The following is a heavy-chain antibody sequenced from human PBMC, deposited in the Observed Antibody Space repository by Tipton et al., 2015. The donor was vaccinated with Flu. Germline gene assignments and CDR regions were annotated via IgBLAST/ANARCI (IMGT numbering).Heavy chain of an antibody. CDR3: TSGNFYDSSGYFAF. D-gene: IGHD3-22*01. J-gene: IGHJ4*02. Sequence: TLSLTCNVSGGSINRYYWSWIRQSVGKGPEWIGRTHTNGNTNYNSSFGSRLTMSLDTSKSQFSMTLTSVTVADTAVYYCTSGNFYDSSGYFAFWGQGILVTVSS. V-gene: IGHV4-4*07. CDR1: GGSINRYY. CDR2: THTNGNT.